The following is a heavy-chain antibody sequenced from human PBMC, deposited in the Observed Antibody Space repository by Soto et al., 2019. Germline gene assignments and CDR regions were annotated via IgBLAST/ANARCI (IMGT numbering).Heavy chain of an antibody. V-gene: IGHV3-33*01. CDR1: GFTFSSYG. J-gene: IGHJ4*02. D-gene: IGHD6-13*01. CDR3: ARDRAAAAASVPDY. CDR2: IWYDGSNK. Sequence: QLQLVESGGGVVQPGRSLRLSCAASGFTFSSYGMHWVRQAPGKGLEWVALIWYDGSNKNYADSVKGRFTISRDNSKNTLYLQMNSLRAEDTSIYYCARDRAAAAASVPDYWGQGTLVTVSS.